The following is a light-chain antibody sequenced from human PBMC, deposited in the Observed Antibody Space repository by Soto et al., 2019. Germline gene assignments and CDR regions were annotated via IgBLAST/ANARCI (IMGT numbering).Light chain of an antibody. J-gene: IGKJ1*01. Sequence: DIVMTQCPLSLPVTPGEPASISCRSSQSLLHSNGYNYLDWYLQRPGQSPQLLIYLGSNRASGVPDRFSGSGSGTDFTLKISRVEAEDVGVYYCMQAVQTPPTFGQGTKVEIK. CDR2: LGS. CDR1: QSLLHSNGYNY. CDR3: MQAVQTPPT. V-gene: IGKV2-28*01.